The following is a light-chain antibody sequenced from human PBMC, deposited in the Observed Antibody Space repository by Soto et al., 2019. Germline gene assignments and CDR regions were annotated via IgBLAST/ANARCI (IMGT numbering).Light chain of an antibody. V-gene: IGKV3-15*01. CDR2: GAS. Sequence: EIVMTQSTATLSVSPGERVTLSCRASQSVRSNLAWYQQKPGQVPRVLIYGASTRAIGIPDRFSGSGSGTEVTLTISSLQSEDFAVYYCQHYNNLWGFGGGTKVEIK. J-gene: IGKJ4*01. CDR3: QHYNNLWG. CDR1: QSVRSN.